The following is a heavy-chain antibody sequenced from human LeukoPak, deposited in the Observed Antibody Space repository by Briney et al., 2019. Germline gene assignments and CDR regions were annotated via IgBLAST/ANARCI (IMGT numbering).Heavy chain of an antibody. CDR3: AKGLDYYGSGSYYGVTPGFDS. Sequence: PGRSLRLSCAASGFTFSNHAMHWVRQSPGKGLEWVAVISYDGIKKYYADFVKGRFTISRDNFKNTLYLHMSSLRPEDTAVYYCAKGLDYYGSGSYYGVTPGFDSWGQGTLVTVSS. CDR1: GFTFSNHA. J-gene: IGHJ4*02. V-gene: IGHV3-30*18. CDR2: ISYDGIKK. D-gene: IGHD3-10*01.